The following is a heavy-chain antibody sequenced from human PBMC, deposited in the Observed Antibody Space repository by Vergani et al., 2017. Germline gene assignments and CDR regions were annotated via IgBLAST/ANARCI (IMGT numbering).Heavy chain of an antibody. Sequence: QVQLVQSGAEVKKPGSSVKVSCKASGGTFSSYAISWVRQAPGQGLEWMGGIIPIFGTANYAQKFQGRVTITADESTSTAYMELSSLRSEDTAVYYCARAWAVPTYCGGDCYSPVEYYYGMDVWGQGTTVTVSS. V-gene: IGHV1-69*01. CDR2: IIPIFGTA. CDR1: GGTFSSYA. J-gene: IGHJ6*02. CDR3: ARAWAVPTYCGGDCYSPVEYYYGMDV. D-gene: IGHD2-21*02.